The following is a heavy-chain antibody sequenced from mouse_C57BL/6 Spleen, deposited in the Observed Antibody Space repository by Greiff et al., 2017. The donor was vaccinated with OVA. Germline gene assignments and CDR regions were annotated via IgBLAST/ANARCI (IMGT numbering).Heavy chain of an antibody. Sequence: VQLQQSGPELVKPGASVKMSCKASGYTFTDYNMHWVKQSHGKSLEWIGYINPNNGGTSSNQKFKGKATLTVNKSSSKAYMELRSLTSEDSAVYYWARERAGYYDHDGRFAYWGQGTLVTVSA. CDR1: GYTFTDYN. CDR2: INPNNGGT. V-gene: IGHV1-22*01. CDR3: ARERAGYYDHDGRFAY. D-gene: IGHD2-4*01. J-gene: IGHJ3*01.